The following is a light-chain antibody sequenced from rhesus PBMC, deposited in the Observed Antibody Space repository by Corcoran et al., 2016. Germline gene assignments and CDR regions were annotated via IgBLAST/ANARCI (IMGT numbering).Light chain of an antibody. V-gene: IGKV3-10*01. Sequence: QVILTQSPATLSLSPGERATLSCRASQSVSSYLAWYQQKPGQAPRPLLYGDSIRAPGIPDRFSGSGSGTDFTLTISSLEPEDVGVYHCYQHSSGYFTFGPGTKLDIK. CDR2: GDS. J-gene: IGKJ3*01. CDR3: YQHSSGYFT. CDR1: QSVSSY.